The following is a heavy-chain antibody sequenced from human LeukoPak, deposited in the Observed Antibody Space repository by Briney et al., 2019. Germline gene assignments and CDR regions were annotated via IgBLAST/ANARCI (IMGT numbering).Heavy chain of an antibody. CDR1: GYTFTSYG. Sequence: ASVKVSCKASGYTFTSYGISWVRQAPGQGREWMGWISAYNGNTNYAQKLQGRVTMTTDTSTSRAYMELGSMRSDDTAVYYCARDARGGIYDYWGQGTLVTVSS. J-gene: IGHJ4*02. CDR2: ISAYNGNT. D-gene: IGHD6-13*01. V-gene: IGHV1-18*01. CDR3: ARDARGGIYDY.